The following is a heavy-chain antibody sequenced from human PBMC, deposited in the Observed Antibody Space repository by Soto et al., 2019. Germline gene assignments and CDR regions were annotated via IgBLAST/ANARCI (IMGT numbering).Heavy chain of an antibody. CDR3: GGRTSLASVQLFVGQISNHNCFDP. V-gene: IGHV4-39*01. Sequence: ESRSVTCSASSSASMNTMYYWGWIRQPPGKGLEWIGSIYHTGSSYYNPSLQGRVTISMDKSKNQFSLKLTSVTATDTAIYFCGGRTSLASVQLFVGQISNHNCFDPWSQGTLVTVSS. D-gene: IGHD3-10*01. CDR2: IYHTGSS. CDR1: SSASMNTMYY. J-gene: IGHJ5*02.